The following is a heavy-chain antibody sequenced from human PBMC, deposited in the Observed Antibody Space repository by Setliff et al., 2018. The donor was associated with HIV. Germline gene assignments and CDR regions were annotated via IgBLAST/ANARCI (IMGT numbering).Heavy chain of an antibody. V-gene: IGHV4-39*01. D-gene: IGHD6-19*01. CDR1: GASISSSSHH. Sequence: SETLSLTCTVSGASISSSSHHWAWIRQPPGKGLEYIGNIYYTGSTHHNPPLESRVATSVDTSKNQFSLKLSSVTAADSATYYCARWVYNSAWSLDYWGQGTLVTVSS. CDR3: ARWVYNSAWSLDY. CDR2: IYYTGST. J-gene: IGHJ4*02.